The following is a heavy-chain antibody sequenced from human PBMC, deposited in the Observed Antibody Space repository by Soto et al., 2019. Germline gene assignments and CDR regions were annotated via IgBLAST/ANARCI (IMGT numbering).Heavy chain of an antibody. V-gene: IGHV5-51*03. CDR1: GYSFTSYW. Sequence: EVQLVQSGAEVKKPGESLKISCKGSGYSFTSYWIGWVRQMPGKGLEWMGIIYPGDSDTRYSPSFQGQVTISADKSISTAYLQWSSLKASDTAMYYCAGQDDYGGNSTRHWYFDLWGRGTLVTVSS. J-gene: IGHJ2*01. D-gene: IGHD4-17*01. CDR3: AGQDDYGGNSTRHWYFDL. CDR2: IYPGDSDT.